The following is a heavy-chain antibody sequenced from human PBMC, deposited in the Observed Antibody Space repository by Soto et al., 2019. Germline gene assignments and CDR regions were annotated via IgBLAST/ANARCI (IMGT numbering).Heavy chain of an antibody. Sequence: GGSLRLSCAASGFTFSSYSMNWVRQAPGKGLEWVSSISSSSYIYYADSVKGRFTISRDNAKNSLYLQMNSLRAEDTAVYYCARETLVPASVYYMDVWGKGTTVTVSS. CDR1: GFTFSSYS. V-gene: IGHV3-21*01. CDR2: ISSSSYI. J-gene: IGHJ6*03. CDR3: ARETLVPASVYYMDV. D-gene: IGHD2-2*01.